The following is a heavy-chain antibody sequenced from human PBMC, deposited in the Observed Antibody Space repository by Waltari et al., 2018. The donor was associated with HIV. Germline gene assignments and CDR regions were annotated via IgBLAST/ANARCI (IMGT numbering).Heavy chain of an antibody. CDR1: GFSFSSYW. Sequence: EVQLVESGGGLVQPGGSLRLSCAASGFSFSSYWMSWVSQAPGKGLEWVANIKQDGSEKNYVDSVKGRFTISRDSAKNSLYLQMNSLRAEDTAVYYCARSLRDWYGSFDYWGQGTLVTVSS. CDR3: ARSLRDWYGSFDY. D-gene: IGHD3-9*01. V-gene: IGHV3-7*01. CDR2: IKQDGSEK. J-gene: IGHJ4*02.